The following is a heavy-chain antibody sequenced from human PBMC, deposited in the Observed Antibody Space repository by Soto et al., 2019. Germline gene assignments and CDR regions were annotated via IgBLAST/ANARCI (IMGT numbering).Heavy chain of an antibody. Sequence: ASVKVSCKASGYTFTGYYMHWVRQAPGQGLEWMGWINPNSGGTNYAQKFQGWVTMTRDTSISTAYMELSRLRSDDTAVYYCARGTRAFRVFGVVIIPGYYYSMDVWGQGTTVTVSS. CDR1: GYTFTGYY. CDR2: INPNSGGT. D-gene: IGHD3-3*01. V-gene: IGHV1-2*04. J-gene: IGHJ6*02. CDR3: ARGTRAFRVFGVVIIPGYYYSMDV.